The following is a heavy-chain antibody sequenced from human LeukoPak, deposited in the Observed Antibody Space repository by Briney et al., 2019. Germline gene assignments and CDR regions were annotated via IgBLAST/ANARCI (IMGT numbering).Heavy chain of an antibody. CDR2: ISGSGGST. CDR3: TTEGWLRCFDY. J-gene: IGHJ4*02. Sequence: GGSLRLSCAASGFTFSSYAMSWVRQAPGKGLEWVSAISGSGGSTYYADSVKGRFTISRDNSKNTLYLQMNSLKTEDTAVYYCTTEGWLRCFDYWGQGTLVTVSS. CDR1: GFTFSSYA. D-gene: IGHD5-12*01. V-gene: IGHV3-23*01.